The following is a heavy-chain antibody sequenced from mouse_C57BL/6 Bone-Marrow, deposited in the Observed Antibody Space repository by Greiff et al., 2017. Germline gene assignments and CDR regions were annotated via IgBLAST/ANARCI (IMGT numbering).Heavy chain of an antibody. CDR1: GFSFNTYA. D-gene: IGHD1-1*01. V-gene: IGHV10-1*01. J-gene: IGHJ3*01. CDR2: IRSKSNNYAT. Sequence: EVQGVESGGGLVQPKGSLKLSCAASGFSFNTYAMNWVRQAPGKGLEWVARIRSKSNNYATYYADSVKDRFPISRDDSESMLYLQMNNLKTEDTAMYYCVRRIYYYGSSDGAGLAYWGQGTLVTVSA. CDR3: VRRIYYYGSSDGAGLAY.